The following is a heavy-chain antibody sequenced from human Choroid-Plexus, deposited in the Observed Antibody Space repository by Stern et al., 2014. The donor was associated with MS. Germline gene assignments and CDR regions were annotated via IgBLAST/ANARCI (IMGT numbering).Heavy chain of an antibody. CDR3: AKDRQYLTYFFDH. CDR2: VSYDGSNN. D-gene: IGHD2/OR15-2a*01. Sequence: VQLVESGGGVVKPGRPLRLSCVASGFTFGSCAMNWVRQAPGKGLEWVAGVSYDGSNNYYYDSVKGRFTISRDKSQNTLYMQMSILRPDDTAVYYCAKDRQYLTYFFDHWGQGSLVTVSS. V-gene: IGHV3-30*18. CDR1: GFTFGSCA. J-gene: IGHJ5*02.